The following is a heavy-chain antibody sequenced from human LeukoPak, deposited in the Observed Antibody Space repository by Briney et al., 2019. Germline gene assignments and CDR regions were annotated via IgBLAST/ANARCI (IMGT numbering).Heavy chain of an antibody. V-gene: IGHV1-2*02. J-gene: IGHJ3*02. D-gene: IGHD6-19*01. CDR1: GYTFTGYY. Sequence: VASVKVSCKASGYTFTGYYMHWVRQAPGQGLEWMGWINPNSGGTNYAQRFQGRVTMTRDTSITTAYMELSRLTSDDTAVYYCARARWLVGNAFDIWGQGTMVTVSS. CDR2: INPNSGGT. CDR3: ARARWLVGNAFDI.